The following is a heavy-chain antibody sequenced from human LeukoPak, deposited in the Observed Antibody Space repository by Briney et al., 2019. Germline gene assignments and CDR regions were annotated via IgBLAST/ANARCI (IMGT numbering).Heavy chain of an antibody. CDR3: ARDYYESSGYYYWPKRRLDY. CDR1: GDSVSSNRAA. V-gene: IGHV6-1*01. Sequence: SQTLLLTCAISGDSVSSNRAAWNWVRQSPSRGLEGLGRTCSRSKWYNDYAASVKTPTTIHPDTSKNQFSLQLNSVTPEDTAVYYCARDYYESSGYYYWPKRRLDYWGQGTLVTVSS. D-gene: IGHD3-22*01. J-gene: IGHJ4*02. CDR2: TCSRSKWYN.